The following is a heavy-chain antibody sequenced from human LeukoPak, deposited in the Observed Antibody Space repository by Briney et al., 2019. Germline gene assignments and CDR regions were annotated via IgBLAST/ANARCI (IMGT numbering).Heavy chain of an antibody. Sequence: GGSLRLSCAASGFTFSSYSMNWVRQAPGKGLEWVSSISSSSSYIYYADSVKGRFTISRDNSKNTLYLQMNSLRAEDTAVYYCARDFLTGDRGWYFDLWGRGTLVTVSS. V-gene: IGHV3-21*01. D-gene: IGHD7-27*01. J-gene: IGHJ2*01. CDR3: ARDFLTGDRGWYFDL. CDR1: GFTFSSYS. CDR2: ISSSSSYI.